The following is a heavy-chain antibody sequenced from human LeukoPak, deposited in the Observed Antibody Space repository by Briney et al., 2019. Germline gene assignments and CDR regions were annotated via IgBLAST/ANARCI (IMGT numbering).Heavy chain of an antibody. V-gene: IGHV4-39*07. J-gene: IGHJ6*02. CDR1: GGSISSSRYY. CDR2: IYYSGST. Sequence: PSETLSLTCTVSGGSISSSRYYWGWIRQPPGKGLEWIGSIYYSGSTYYNPSLKSRVTISVDTSKNQFSLKLSSVTAADTAVYYCARGEAGCCGTTPNYYYGMDVWGQGTTVTVSS. D-gene: IGHD2/OR15-2a*01. CDR3: ARGEAGCCGTTPNYYYGMDV.